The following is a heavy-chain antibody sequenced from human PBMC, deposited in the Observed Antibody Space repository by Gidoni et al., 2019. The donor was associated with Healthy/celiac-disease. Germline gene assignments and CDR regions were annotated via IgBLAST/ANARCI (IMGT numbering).Heavy chain of an antibody. Sequence: EVQLVESGGGLVQPGGSLRLSCAASGFPVSSNYMSWVRQAPGKGLEWVSVIYSGGSTYYADSVKGRFTISRDNSKNTLYLQMNSLRAEDTAVYYCARERITIFGVVPYFDYWGQGTLVTVSS. D-gene: IGHD3-3*01. J-gene: IGHJ4*02. V-gene: IGHV3-66*02. CDR2: IYSGGST. CDR3: ARERITIFGVVPYFDY. CDR1: GFPVSSNY.